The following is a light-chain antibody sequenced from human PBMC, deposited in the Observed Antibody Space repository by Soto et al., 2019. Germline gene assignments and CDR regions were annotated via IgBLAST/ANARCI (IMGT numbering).Light chain of an antibody. Sequence: QSVLTQPASVSGSPGQSITISCTGTSSDVGAYNYVSWYQQHPGKAPKLMIYEVSNRPSGVSNRFSGSKSGNTASLTISGLQAEDEADYYCSSYTRSSNHVFGNGTKVTV. J-gene: IGLJ1*01. CDR1: SSDVGAYNY. CDR2: EVS. CDR3: SSYTRSSNHV. V-gene: IGLV2-14*01.